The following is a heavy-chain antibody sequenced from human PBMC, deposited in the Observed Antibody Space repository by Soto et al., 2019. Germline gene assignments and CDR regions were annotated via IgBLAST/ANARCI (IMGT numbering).Heavy chain of an antibody. V-gene: IGHV4-59*01. CDR1: GGSISSYY. D-gene: IGHD5-18*01. CDR2: IYYSGST. J-gene: IGHJ4*02. CDR3: ARGYSYGYGSHFHY. Sequence: SETLSLTCTVSGGSISSYYWSWIRQPPGKGLEWIGYIYYSGSTNYNPSLKSRVTISVDTSKNQFSLKLSSVTAADTAVYYCARGYSYGYGSHFHYWGQGAIVTV.